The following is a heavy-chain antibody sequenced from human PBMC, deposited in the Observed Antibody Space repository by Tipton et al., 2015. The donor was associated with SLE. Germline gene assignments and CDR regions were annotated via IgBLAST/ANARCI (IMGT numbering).Heavy chain of an antibody. D-gene: IGHD2-21*01. Sequence: QSGAEVKKPGASVKVSCKASGYTFTGYYMHWVRQAPGQGLEWMGWINPNSGGTNYAQKFQGRVTMTRDTSISTVYMELSRLRSDDTAVYYCARAAGLQSNWYFDLWGRGTLVTVSS. CDR3: ARAAGLQSNWYFDL. V-gene: IGHV1-2*02. J-gene: IGHJ2*01. CDR1: GYTFTGYY. CDR2: INPNSGGT.